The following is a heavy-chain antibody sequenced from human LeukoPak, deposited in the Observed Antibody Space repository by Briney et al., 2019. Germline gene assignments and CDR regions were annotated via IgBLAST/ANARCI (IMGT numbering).Heavy chain of an antibody. J-gene: IGHJ6*02. Sequence: PSQTLSLTCTVSGGSISSGDYYWSWIRQPPGKGLEWIGYIYYSGSTYYNPSLKSRVTISVDTSKNQFSLKLSSVTAADTAVYYCARDFSVLVVPGRDYYYYGMDVWGQGTTVTVSS. CDR3: ARDFSVLVVPGRDYYYYGMDV. D-gene: IGHD2-8*01. CDR2: IYYSGST. V-gene: IGHV4-30-4*01. CDR1: GGSISSGDYY.